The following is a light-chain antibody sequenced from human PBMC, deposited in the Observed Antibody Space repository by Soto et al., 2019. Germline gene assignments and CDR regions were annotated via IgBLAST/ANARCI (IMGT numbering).Light chain of an antibody. CDR3: QPYNSYSRT. J-gene: IGKJ1*01. V-gene: IGKV1-5*03. Sequence: DIQMTQSPSTLSASVGDRVTITCRASQSIDSWLAWYQHKPGKAPKLLIFKASTLETGVPSRFSGSGSETEFTLTIRSLQPDDSAPYYCQPYNSYSRTFGQGTKVDI. CDR1: QSIDSW. CDR2: KAS.